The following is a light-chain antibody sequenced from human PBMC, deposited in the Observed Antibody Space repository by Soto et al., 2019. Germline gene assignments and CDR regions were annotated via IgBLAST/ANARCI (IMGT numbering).Light chain of an antibody. CDR1: QSISSW. J-gene: IGKJ1*01. V-gene: IGKV1-5*03. CDR2: KAP. CDR3: QQYNSYST. Sequence: DIQMTQSPSTLSASVGDRVTITCRASQSISSWLAWYQQKSGKAPKLLIYKAPSLECGVPSRFSGSGSGTEFTLTISSLQPDDFATYYCQQYNSYSTFGQGTKVEIK.